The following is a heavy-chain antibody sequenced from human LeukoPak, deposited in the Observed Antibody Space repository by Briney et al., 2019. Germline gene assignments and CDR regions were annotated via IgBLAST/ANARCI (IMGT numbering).Heavy chain of an antibody. J-gene: IGHJ3*02. CDR2: IYSGGST. Sequence: GGSLRLSCAASGFTVSSNHMSWVRQAPGKGLEWVSVIYSGGSTYYADSVKGRFTISRDNSKNTLYLQMNSLRAEDTAVYYCAKSVVVVAATTAFDIWGQGTMVTVSS. V-gene: IGHV3-53*01. CDR3: AKSVVVVAATTAFDI. CDR1: GFTVSSNH. D-gene: IGHD2-15*01.